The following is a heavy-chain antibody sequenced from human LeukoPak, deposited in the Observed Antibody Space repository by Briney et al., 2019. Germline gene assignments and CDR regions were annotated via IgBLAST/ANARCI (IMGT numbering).Heavy chain of an antibody. CDR3: ARGNDAFDM. V-gene: IGHV3-74*01. J-gene: IGHJ3*02. Sequence: GGSLRLSCAASGFTFSSNWMHWVRQAPGKGLVWVSRINTDGSSTSYADSVKGRFTISRDNAKNTPYLQMNSLRAEDTAVYYCARGNDAFDMWGQGTMVTVSS. CDR1: GFTFSSNW. CDR2: INTDGSST.